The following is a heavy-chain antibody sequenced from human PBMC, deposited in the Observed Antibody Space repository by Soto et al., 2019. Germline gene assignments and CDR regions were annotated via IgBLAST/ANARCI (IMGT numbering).Heavy chain of an antibody. V-gene: IGHV3-23*01. J-gene: IGHJ4*02. CDR1: GFTFSNVA. CDR2: ISGSGDDT. CDR3: ANPIPKTGTTFGC. Sequence: GGSLRLSCVASGFTFSNVAMAWVRQAPGEGLEWVSAISGSGDDTFYADSMKGRFTISRDNSKDTLYLQINSLRAEDTAVYYCANPIPKTGTTFGCWGQGTLVTVSS. D-gene: IGHD1-1*01.